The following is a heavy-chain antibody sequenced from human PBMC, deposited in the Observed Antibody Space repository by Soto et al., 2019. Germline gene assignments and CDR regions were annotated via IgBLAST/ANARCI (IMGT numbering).Heavy chain of an antibody. CDR3: ARDQGKGGSSWYPVWFDP. D-gene: IGHD6-13*01. V-gene: IGHV3-30-3*01. CDR1: GFTFSSYA. Sequence: GGSLRLSCADSGFTFSSYAMHWVRQAPGKGLEWVAVISYDGSNKYYADSVKGRFTISRDNSKNTLYLQMNSLRAEDTAVYYCARDQGKGGSSWYPVWFDPWGQGTLVTVSS. J-gene: IGHJ5*02. CDR2: ISYDGSNK.